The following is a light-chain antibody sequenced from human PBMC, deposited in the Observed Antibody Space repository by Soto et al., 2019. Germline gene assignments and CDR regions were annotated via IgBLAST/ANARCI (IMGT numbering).Light chain of an antibody. J-gene: IGLJ1*01. Sequence: QSVLNQPASGSGSPGQSITISCTGTSSDVGRYNYVSWYQQCPGRAPKLIIYGVTNRPSGVSDRFSGSKSGNVASLSISGLQAADEADYYCGSYTTTYVRIFGTGTKVTVL. V-gene: IGLV2-14*01. CDR1: SSDVGRYNY. CDR2: GVT. CDR3: GSYTTTYVRI.